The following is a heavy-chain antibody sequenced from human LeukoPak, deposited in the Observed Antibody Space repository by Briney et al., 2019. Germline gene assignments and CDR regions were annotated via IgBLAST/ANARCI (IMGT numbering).Heavy chain of an antibody. CDR3: AREEYSSSWNNAFDI. D-gene: IGHD6-13*01. V-gene: IGHV3-53*01. CDR1: GFTVSSNY. Sequence: PGGSLRLSCAASGFTVSSNYMSWVRQAPGKGLEWVSVIYSGGSTYYADSVKGRFTISRDNSKNTLYLQMNSLRAEDTAVYYCAREEYSSSWNNAFDIWGQGTMVTVSS. CDR2: IYSGGST. J-gene: IGHJ3*02.